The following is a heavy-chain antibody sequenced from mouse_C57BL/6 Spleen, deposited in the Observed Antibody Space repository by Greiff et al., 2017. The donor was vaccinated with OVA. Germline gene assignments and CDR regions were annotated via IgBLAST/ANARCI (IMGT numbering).Heavy chain of an antibody. V-gene: IGHV1-69*01. D-gene: IGHD2-1*01. Sequence: QVQLQQPGAELVMPGASVKLSCKASGYTFTSYWMHWVKQRPGQGLEWIGEIDPSASYTNYNQKFKGKSTLTVDKSSSTAYMQLSSLTSEDSAVYYCARPRNYDYAMDYWGQGTSVTVAS. CDR2: IDPSASYT. CDR1: GYTFTSYW. J-gene: IGHJ4*01. CDR3: ARPRNYDYAMDY.